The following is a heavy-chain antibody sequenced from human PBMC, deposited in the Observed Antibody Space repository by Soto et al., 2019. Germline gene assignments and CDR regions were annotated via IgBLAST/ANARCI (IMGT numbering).Heavy chain of an antibody. CDR3: ARDRGYSGYDHYSDY. D-gene: IGHD5-12*01. J-gene: IGHJ4*02. Sequence: EVLLVESGGGLVKPEGSLRLSCEASGFPFSDYVINWVRQAPGKGLEWISSISSSSSYIDYADSVKGRFTISRDNAKNSLYLQMNSLRAEDTAMYYCARDRGYSGYDHYSDYWGQGTLVTVSS. V-gene: IGHV3-21*01. CDR2: ISSSSSYI. CDR1: GFPFSDYV.